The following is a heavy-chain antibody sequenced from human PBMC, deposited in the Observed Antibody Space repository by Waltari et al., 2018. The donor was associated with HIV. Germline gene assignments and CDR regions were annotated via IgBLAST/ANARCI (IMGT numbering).Heavy chain of an antibody. CDR2: IYYSGST. CDR1: GGSISSSSYY. V-gene: IGHV4-39*01. CDR3: ARHQTLVNTAMAALGV. Sequence: QLQLQESGPGLVKPSETLSLTCTVSGGSISSSSYYWGWIRQPPGKGLEWIGSIYYSGSTYYNPSLKSRVTISVDTSKNQFSLKLSSVTAADTAVYYCARHQTLVNTAMAALGVWGQGTTVTVSS. J-gene: IGHJ6*02. D-gene: IGHD5-18*01.